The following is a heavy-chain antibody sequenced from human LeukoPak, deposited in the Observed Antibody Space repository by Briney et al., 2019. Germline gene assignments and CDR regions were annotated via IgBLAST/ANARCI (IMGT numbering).Heavy chain of an antibody. CDR2: IYPGDSET. J-gene: IGHJ6*02. D-gene: IGHD4-11*01. CDR1: GYTFTSYW. V-gene: IGHV5-51*01. CDR3: ARLNDYSNPYGMDV. Sequence: GASVNVSCKASGYTFTSYWIGWVRQMPGKGLEWMGIIYPGDSETRYSPSFQGQVTISADKSISTAYLQWSSLKASDTAMYYCARLNDYSNPYGMDVWGQGTTVTVSS.